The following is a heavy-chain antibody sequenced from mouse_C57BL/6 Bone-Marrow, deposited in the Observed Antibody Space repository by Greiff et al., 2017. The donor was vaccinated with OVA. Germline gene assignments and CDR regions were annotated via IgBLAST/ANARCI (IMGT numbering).Heavy chain of an antibody. Sequence: QVQLQQSGAELVRPGTSVKVSCKASGYAFTNYLIEWVKQRPGQGLEWIGVINPGSGGTNYNEKFKGKATLTADKSSSTAYMQLSSLTSEDSAVYFCAREGGTAFAYWGQGTTLTVSS. CDR3: AREGGTAFAY. CDR2: INPGSGGT. D-gene: IGHD3-3*01. J-gene: IGHJ2*01. CDR1: GYAFTNYL. V-gene: IGHV1-54*01.